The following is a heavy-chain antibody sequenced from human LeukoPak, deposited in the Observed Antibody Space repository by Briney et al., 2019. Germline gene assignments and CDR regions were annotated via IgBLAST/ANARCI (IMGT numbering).Heavy chain of an antibody. D-gene: IGHD4-23*01. J-gene: IGHJ4*02. V-gene: IGHV4-39*07. CDR2: IYYSGST. CDR3: ARDFTGGNSRVDY. Sequence: SETLSLTCTVSGGSISSSSYYWGWIRQPPGKGLEWIGSIYYSGSTYYNPSLKSRVTISVDTSKNQFSLKLGSVTAADTAVYYCARDFTGGNSRVDYWGQGTLVTVSS. CDR1: GGSISSSSYY.